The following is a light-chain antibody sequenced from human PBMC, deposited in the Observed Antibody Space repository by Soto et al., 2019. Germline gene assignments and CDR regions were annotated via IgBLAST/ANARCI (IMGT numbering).Light chain of an antibody. CDR3: MQALQTPKT. Sequence: DIVMTQSPLSLPVTPGEPASISCRSSQSLLHSNGYNYLDWYLQKPGQSPQLLIYLGSNRASGAPDRFSGSGSGTDFTLKISRVEAEDVRVYYCMQALQTPKTFGQGTRLEIK. J-gene: IGKJ5*01. CDR1: QSLLHSNGYNY. CDR2: LGS. V-gene: IGKV2-28*01.